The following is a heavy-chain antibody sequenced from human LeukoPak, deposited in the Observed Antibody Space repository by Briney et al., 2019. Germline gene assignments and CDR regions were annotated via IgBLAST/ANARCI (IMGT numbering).Heavy chain of an antibody. CDR2: IHYSGST. Sequence: PSETLSLTCTVPGGSISNKYWSWIRQPPGKGLEWIGYIHYSGSTDYNPSLKSRVTILVDTSQNQFSLKLSSVTAADTAVYYCARSSYYYAADAFDIWGQGTMVTVSS. CDR3: ARSSYYYAADAFDI. V-gene: IGHV4-59*01. D-gene: IGHD3-10*01. J-gene: IGHJ3*02. CDR1: GGSISNKY.